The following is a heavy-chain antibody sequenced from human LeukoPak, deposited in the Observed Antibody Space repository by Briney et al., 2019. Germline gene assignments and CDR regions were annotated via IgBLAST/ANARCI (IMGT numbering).Heavy chain of an antibody. J-gene: IGHJ4*02. V-gene: IGHV4-30-2*01. CDR2: ICHSGST. D-gene: IGHD3-10*01. Sequence: PSETLSLTCAVSGGSISSGGYSWSWIRQPPGKGLEWIGYICHSGSTYYNPSLKSRVTISVDRSKNQFSLKLSSVTAADTAVYYRARGGTMVRGVIIRQFDYWGQGTLVTVSS. CDR1: GGSISSGGYS. CDR3: ARGGTMVRGVIIRQFDY.